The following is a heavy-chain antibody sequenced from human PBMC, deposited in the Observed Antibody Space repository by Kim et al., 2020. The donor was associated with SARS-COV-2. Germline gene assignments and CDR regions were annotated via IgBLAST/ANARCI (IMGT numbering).Heavy chain of an antibody. CDR1: GGSINYY. CDR3: ARGEQWQDFDY. CDR2: IYYSGSA. V-gene: IGHV4-59*13. J-gene: IGHJ4*02. D-gene: IGHD6-19*01. Sequence: SETLSLTCTVSGGSINYYWSWIRQPPGKGLEWIGYIYYSGSADYNPSLKSRATLSVDMFKKQFYLKLSSVTAVDTAVYFCARGEQWQDFDYWGQGTLVTVSS.